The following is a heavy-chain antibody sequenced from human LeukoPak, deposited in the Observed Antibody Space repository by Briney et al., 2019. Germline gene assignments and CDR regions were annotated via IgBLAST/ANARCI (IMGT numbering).Heavy chain of an antibody. D-gene: IGHD6-13*01. CDR1: GGSFSGYY. J-gene: IGHJ4*02. Sequence: SETLSLTCAVYGGSFSGYYWSWIRQPPGKGLEWIGEINHSGSTNYNPSLKSRVTISVDRSKNQFSLKLSSVTAADTAVYYCARGDYSSSWYVAYWGQGTLVTVSS. CDR3: ARGDYSSSWYVAY. V-gene: IGHV4-34*01. CDR2: INHSGST.